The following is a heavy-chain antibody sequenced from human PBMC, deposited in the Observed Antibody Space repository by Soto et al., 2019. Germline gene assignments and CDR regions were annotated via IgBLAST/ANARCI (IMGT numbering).Heavy chain of an antibody. D-gene: IGHD1-1*01. CDR1: GYTFNGYA. CDR3: ARDGSILDY. CDR2: INAGNGNK. J-gene: IGHJ4*02. V-gene: IGHV1-3*01. Sequence: ASVKVSCKASGYTFNGYAMHWVRQAPGQRLEWMGWINAGNGNKKHSQKFQGRVTITRDTSASTAYMELSSLRSEDTAVYYCARDGSILDYWGQGTLVTVSS.